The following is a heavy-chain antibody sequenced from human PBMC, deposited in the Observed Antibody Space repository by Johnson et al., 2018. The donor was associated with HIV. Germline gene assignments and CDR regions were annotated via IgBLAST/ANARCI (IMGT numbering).Heavy chain of an antibody. V-gene: IGHV3-20*04. Sequence: VQLVESGGGVVRPGGSLRLSCAASGFTFDDYGMSWVRQAPGKGLEWVSGINSDGSSTSYAGSVKGRFTISRDNSKNTLYLQMNSLRAEDTAVYYCASGRVGGNDAFDIWGQGTMVTVSS. CDR1: GFTFDDYG. CDR2: INSDGSST. D-gene: IGHD2-15*01. CDR3: ASGRVGGNDAFDI. J-gene: IGHJ3*02.